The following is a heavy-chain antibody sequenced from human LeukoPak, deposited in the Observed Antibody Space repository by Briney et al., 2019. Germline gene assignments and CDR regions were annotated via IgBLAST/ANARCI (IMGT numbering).Heavy chain of an antibody. CDR1: GFTFDDYA. J-gene: IGHJ4*02. Sequence: PGGSLRLSCVASGFTFDDYAMYWVRQVPGKGLEWVAVIWYDGSNKYYADSVKSRFTISRDNSKNTLYLQMNSLRAEDTAVYYCARVYGSVTGYFDYWGQGTLVTVSS. CDR3: ARVYGSVTGYFDY. CDR2: IWYDGSNK. V-gene: IGHV3-33*07. D-gene: IGHD3-10*01.